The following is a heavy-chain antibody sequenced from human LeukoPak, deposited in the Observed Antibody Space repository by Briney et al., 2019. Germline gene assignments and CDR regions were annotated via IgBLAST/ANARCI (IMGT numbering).Heavy chain of an antibody. CDR1: GYSFTSYW. V-gene: IGHV5-51*01. J-gene: IGHJ1*01. CDR2: VHPGDSDT. Sequence: GESLKISCKGSGYSFTSYWIAWVRQMPGKGLEWMGIVHPGDSDTRYSPSFQGQVTISADKSISTAYLQWSSLKASDTAMYYCARGYCSTTSCLHPAGYFQHWGQGTLVTVSS. CDR3: ARGYCSTTSCLHPAGYFQH. D-gene: IGHD2-2*01.